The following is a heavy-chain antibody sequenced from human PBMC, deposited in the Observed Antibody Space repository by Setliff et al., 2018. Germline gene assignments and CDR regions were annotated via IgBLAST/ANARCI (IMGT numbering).Heavy chain of an antibody. J-gene: IGHJ4*02. D-gene: IGHD2-8*01. V-gene: IGHV4-39*07. CDR1: DVSISDTTYY. Sequence: SETLSLTCTVSDVSISDTTYYWAWVRLPPGQGLEWIGTVSYLGASYSNPSLKSRLNLSLDKSANRFSLNLASVTAADTALYYCARDPGFQSGTWCRGDWGQGIQVTVSS. CDR2: VSYLGAS. CDR3: ARDPGFQSGTWCRGD.